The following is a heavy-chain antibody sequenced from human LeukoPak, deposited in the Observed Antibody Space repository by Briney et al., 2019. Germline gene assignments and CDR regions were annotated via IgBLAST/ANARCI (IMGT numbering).Heavy chain of an antibody. V-gene: IGHV3-23*01. CDR1: GFTFSSYA. CDR3: ARDVTSPEAFDI. D-gene: IGHD2-21*02. CDR2: ISGRDDST. Sequence: GGSLRLSCAASGFTFSSYAMSWVRQAPGKGLEWVSAISGRDDSTYYADSVKGRFTFSRDNSKNTLYLQMNSLRAEDTAVYYCARDVTSPEAFDIWGQGTMVTVSS. J-gene: IGHJ3*02.